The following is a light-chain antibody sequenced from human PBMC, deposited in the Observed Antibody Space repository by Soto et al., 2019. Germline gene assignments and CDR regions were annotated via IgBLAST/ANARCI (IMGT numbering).Light chain of an antibody. J-gene: IGKJ4*01. CDR2: LGS. V-gene: IGKV2-28*01. CDR1: QSLLHSNGYNY. CDR3: MQPLQTHLT. Sequence: DIVMTQSPLSLPVTPGEPASISCRSSQSLLHSNGYNYLHWYLQKPGQSPQLLIYLGSNRASGVPDRFSGSGSGTDFTLKISRVEAEDVGVYYCMQPLQTHLTFGGGTKVEIK.